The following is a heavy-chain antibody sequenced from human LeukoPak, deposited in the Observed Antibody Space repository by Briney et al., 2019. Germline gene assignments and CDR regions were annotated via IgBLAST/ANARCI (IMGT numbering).Heavy chain of an antibody. CDR3: VFDSSGYLSRSLHPYFDS. J-gene: IGHJ4*02. D-gene: IGHD3-22*01. Sequence: SVKVSCKASGGTFSRYAISWVRRAPGQGLEWMGGIIPIFGTAKYAQKFQGRVTLTTDESTSTAYMELSSLRSEDTAVYYCVFDSSGYLSRSLHPYFDSWGQGTLVTVSS. CDR2: IIPIFGTA. V-gene: IGHV1-69*05. CDR1: GGTFSRYA.